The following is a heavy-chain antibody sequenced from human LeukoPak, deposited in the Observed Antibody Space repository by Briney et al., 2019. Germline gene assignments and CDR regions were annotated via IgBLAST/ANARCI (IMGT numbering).Heavy chain of an antibody. CDR2: TRSKANSYAP. J-gene: IGHJ4*02. D-gene: IGHD3-10*01. Sequence: PAESLTLSCALSGLTLSGSAIQWVRPAAGQELEWVGRTRSKANSYAPAYAPSVKRRSTISRDDSKSTAYLQMNSLTTEDTAVYYCTTFGGLVRGFFDYWGQGTLVTVSS. CDR1: GLTLSGSA. CDR3: TTFGGLVRGFFDY. V-gene: IGHV3-73*01.